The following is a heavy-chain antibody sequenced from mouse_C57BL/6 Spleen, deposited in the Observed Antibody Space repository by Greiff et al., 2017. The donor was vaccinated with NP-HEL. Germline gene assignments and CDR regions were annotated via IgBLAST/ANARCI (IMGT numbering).Heavy chain of an antibody. CDR2: IDPEDGDT. J-gene: IGHJ1*03. CDR1: GFNIKDYY. V-gene: IGHV14-1*01. Sequence: VQLQQSGAELVRPGASVKLSCTASGFNIKDYYMHWVKQRPEQGLEWIGRIDPEDGDTEYAPKFQGKATMTADTSSNTAYLQLSSLTSEDTAVYYCTTGITAVVGYFEVWGTGTTVTVSS. CDR3: TTGITAVVGYFEV. D-gene: IGHD1-1*01.